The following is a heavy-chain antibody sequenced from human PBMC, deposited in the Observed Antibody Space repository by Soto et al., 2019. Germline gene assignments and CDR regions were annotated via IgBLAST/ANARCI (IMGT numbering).Heavy chain of an antibody. D-gene: IGHD2-15*01. CDR3: AADQGPYCSGGSCSFDY. V-gene: IGHV1-58*01. CDR2: IVVGSGNT. Sequence: SVKVSCKASGFTFPSSGVQWVRQARGQRLEWIGWIVVGSGNTNYAQRFQERVTITRDMSTSTAYMELTGLRFEDTAVYYCAADQGPYCSGGSCSFDYWG. CDR1: GFTFPSSG. J-gene: IGHJ4*03.